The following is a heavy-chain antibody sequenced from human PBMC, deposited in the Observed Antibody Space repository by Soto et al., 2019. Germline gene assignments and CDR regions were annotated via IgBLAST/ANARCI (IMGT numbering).Heavy chain of an antibody. CDR3: ARVVYCNNGVCYYSYYYYMDV. J-gene: IGHJ6*03. V-gene: IGHV4-34*01. Sequence: SETLSLTCAVYGGSFSGYYWSWIRQPPGKGLEWIGEINHSGSTNYNPYHKSRVTISVDTSKNQFSLKLSSVTAADTAVYYCARVVYCNNGVCYYSYYYYMDVWGKGTTVTVSS. D-gene: IGHD2-8*01. CDR1: GGSFSGYY. CDR2: INHSGST.